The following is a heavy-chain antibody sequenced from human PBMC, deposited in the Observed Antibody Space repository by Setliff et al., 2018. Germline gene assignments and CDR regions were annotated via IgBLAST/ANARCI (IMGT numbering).Heavy chain of an antibody. J-gene: IGHJ4*01. CDR2: IKQDGSET. Sequence: GETLKISCAASGFTFSRYWMSWVRQAPGKGLEWVANIKQDGSETYYVDSVKGRFTISRDNPNNSLHLQMNNLRAEDTAVYYCARGGYSYGYWGHGTLVTVSS. CDR3: ARGGYSYGY. CDR1: GFTFSRYW. V-gene: IGHV3-7*04. D-gene: IGHD5-18*01.